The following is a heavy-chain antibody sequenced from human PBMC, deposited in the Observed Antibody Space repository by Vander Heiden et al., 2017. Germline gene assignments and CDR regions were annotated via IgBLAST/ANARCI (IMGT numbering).Heavy chain of an antibody. CDR3: ARAGFFRFDY. D-gene: IGHD3-3*01. J-gene: IGHJ4*02. V-gene: IGHV3-74*01. CDR2: MNSDGSTT. CDR1: GFPFSSSW. Sequence: EVQLVESGGGLVQPGGSLRLSCVDSGFPFSSSWVHWARQAPGTGLVWLSRMNSDGSTTDYADSVKGRFTISRDNAKNTLYLQMNGLRAEDTAVYYCARAGFFRFDYWGQGILVTVSS.